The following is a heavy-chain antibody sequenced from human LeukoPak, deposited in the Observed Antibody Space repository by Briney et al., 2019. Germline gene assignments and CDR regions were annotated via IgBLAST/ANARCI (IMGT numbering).Heavy chain of an antibody. J-gene: IGHJ4*02. Sequence: PGRSLRLSCAASGFTFDDYAMHWVQQAPGKGLEWVSGISWNSGSIGYADSVKGRFTISRDNAKNSLYLQMNSLRAEDTALYYCAKDMGSSGWYYFDYWGQGTLVTVSS. D-gene: IGHD6-19*01. CDR1: GFTFDDYA. CDR3: AKDMGSSGWYYFDY. CDR2: ISWNSGSI. V-gene: IGHV3-9*01.